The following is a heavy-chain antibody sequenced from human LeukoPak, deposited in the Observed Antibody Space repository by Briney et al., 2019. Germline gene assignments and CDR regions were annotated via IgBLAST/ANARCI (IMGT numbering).Heavy chain of an antibody. Sequence: WIRQPPGKGLEWVSAIRAGGDTTVYADAVRGRFTISRDNSNNALYLQMNELRADDTAVYYCARDPNGDYIGAFDFWGQGTMVTVSS. J-gene: IGHJ3*01. D-gene: IGHD4-17*01. V-gene: IGHV3-23*01. CDR2: IRAGGDTT. CDR3: ARDPNGDYIGAFDF.